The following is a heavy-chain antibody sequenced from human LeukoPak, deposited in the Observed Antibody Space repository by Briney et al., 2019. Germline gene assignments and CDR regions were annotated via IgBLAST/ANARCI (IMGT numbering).Heavy chain of an antibody. CDR2: INPGGGST. Sequence: ASVKVSCKASGYTFTSYYIHWVRQAPGQGLEWMGVINPGGGSTSYAQKFQGRVTMTRDTSTSTVYMELSSLRSEDTAVYYCARDDNGDNWFDPWGQGTLVTVSS. V-gene: IGHV1-46*01. CDR3: ARDDNGDNWFDP. J-gene: IGHJ5*02. CDR1: GYTFTSYY. D-gene: IGHD4-17*01.